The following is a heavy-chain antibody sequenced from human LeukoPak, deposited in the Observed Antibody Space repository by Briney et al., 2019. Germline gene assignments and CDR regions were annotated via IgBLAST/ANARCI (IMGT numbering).Heavy chain of an antibody. CDR3: ARGSGGSSGYQDFDY. Sequence: GESLKISCKGSGYSFTSYWIGWVRQMPGKGLEWMGIIYPGDSDTRYSPSFQGQVTISADKSISTAYLQWSGLKASDTAMYYCARGSGGSSGYQDFDYWGQGTLVTVSS. D-gene: IGHD3-22*01. V-gene: IGHV5-51*01. CDR2: IYPGDSDT. CDR1: GYSFTSYW. J-gene: IGHJ4*02.